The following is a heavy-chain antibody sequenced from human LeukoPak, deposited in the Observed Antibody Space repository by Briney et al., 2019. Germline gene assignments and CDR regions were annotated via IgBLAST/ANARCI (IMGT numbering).Heavy chain of an antibody. CDR3: ARHERVGATKSHFDY. D-gene: IGHD1-26*01. J-gene: IGHJ4*02. CDR2: IYPGDSDT. Sequence: GESLKISCKGPGYSFTTYWIGWVRQTPGKGLEWMGIIYPGDSDTRYSPSFQGQVTISADKSISTAYLQWSSLKASDSGMYYCARHERVGATKSHFDYWGQGTLVTVSS. CDR1: GYSFTTYW. V-gene: IGHV5-51*01.